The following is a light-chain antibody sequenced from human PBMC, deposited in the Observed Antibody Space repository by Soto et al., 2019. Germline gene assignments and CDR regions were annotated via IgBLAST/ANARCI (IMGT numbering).Light chain of an antibody. V-gene: IGKV1-13*02. J-gene: IGKJ5*01. CDR2: DVS. CDR3: QQFNSYPIS. CDR1: QDIRGA. Sequence: AIQVTQSPSSLSASVGDRVTITCLSSQDIRGALAWYQQKPGKPPKLLIYDVSTLENGVPSRFSGDSSGPQLTLTIGGLQPEDFGTYYCQQFNSYPISFGHGKRLEIK.